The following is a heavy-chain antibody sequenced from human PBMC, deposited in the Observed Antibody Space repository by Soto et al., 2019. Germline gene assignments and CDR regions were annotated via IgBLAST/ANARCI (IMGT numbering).Heavy chain of an antibody. CDR3: AKDQFMITPRPFDY. J-gene: IGHJ4*02. Sequence: GGSLRLSCAASGFTFSNYGMHWVRQAPGKGLEWVAVISYDGSNKYYADSVKGRFTISRDNSKNTLYLQMNSLRAEDTAVYYCAKDQFMITPRPFDYWGQGTLVTV. D-gene: IGHD3-16*01. CDR1: GFTFSNYG. CDR2: ISYDGSNK. V-gene: IGHV3-30*18.